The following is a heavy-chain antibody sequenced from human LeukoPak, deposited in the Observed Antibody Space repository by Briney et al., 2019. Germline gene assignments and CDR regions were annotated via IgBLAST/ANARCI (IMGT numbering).Heavy chain of an antibody. V-gene: IGHV3-74*01. CDR3: ARDQGSFDY. CDR2: IHSDGIGT. Sequence: TGGSLRLSCAASRFTFSSYWMHWIRQAPGKGLVWVSRIHSDGIGTSYADSVRGRFTISRDNAKNTLYLQMNSLRAEDTAVYYCARDQGSFDYWGQGTPVTVSS. J-gene: IGHJ4*02. CDR1: RFTFSSYW.